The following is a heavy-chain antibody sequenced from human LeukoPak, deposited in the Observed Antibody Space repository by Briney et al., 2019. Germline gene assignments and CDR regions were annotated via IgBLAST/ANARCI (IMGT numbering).Heavy chain of an antibody. CDR1: GFTFSSYS. Sequence: GGSLRLSCAASGFTFSSYSMNWVRQAPGKGLEWVSSISSSSYIYYADSMKGRFTISRDNAKNSLYLQMNSLRAEDTAVYYCAIRWEEDDAFNIWGQGTMVTVSS. D-gene: IGHD1-26*01. CDR3: AIRWEEDDAFNI. J-gene: IGHJ3*02. CDR2: ISSSSYI. V-gene: IGHV3-21*01.